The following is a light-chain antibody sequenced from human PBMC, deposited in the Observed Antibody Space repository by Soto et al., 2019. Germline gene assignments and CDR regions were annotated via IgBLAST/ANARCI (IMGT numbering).Light chain of an antibody. J-gene: IGKJ1*01. Sequence: EIVLTQAPGALSLSPGERATLSCRASQSVSNNYLAWYQQKPGQAPRILIYVASNRAPGIPDRFSGSGSGTDFTLTISRLEPEDFAVYYCQQYAISRAFGHGTKVDIK. CDR3: QQYAISRA. V-gene: IGKV3-20*01. CDR1: QSVSNNY. CDR2: VAS.